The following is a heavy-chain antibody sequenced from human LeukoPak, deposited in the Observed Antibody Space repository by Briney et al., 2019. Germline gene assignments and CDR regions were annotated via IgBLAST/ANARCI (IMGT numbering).Heavy chain of an antibody. CDR1: GFTFSSYA. V-gene: IGHV3-23*01. J-gene: IGHJ4*02. CDR2: ISGSGGST. D-gene: IGHD3-9*01. Sequence: PGASLRLSCAASGFTFSSYAMSWVRQAPGKGLEWVAAISGSGGSTYYADSVKGRFTISRDNSKNTLYLQMNSLRAGDTAVYYCAKVYFDWLPHGHFDYWGQGTLVTVSS. CDR3: AKVYFDWLPHGHFDY.